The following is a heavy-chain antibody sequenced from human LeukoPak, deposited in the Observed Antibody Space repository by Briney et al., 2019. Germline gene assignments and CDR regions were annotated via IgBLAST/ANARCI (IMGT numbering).Heavy chain of an antibody. Sequence: SQTLSLTCAITGDSVSSNSVAWNWIRQSPSRGLEWLGRTYYRSKWYNDYAVSVKSRITINPDSSKNQFSLQLNSVTPEDTAVYYCARKSGEPFDYWGQGTLVTVSS. CDR3: ARKSGEPFDY. CDR1: GDSVSSNSVA. D-gene: IGHD7-27*01. V-gene: IGHV6-1*01. CDR2: TYYRSKWYN. J-gene: IGHJ4*02.